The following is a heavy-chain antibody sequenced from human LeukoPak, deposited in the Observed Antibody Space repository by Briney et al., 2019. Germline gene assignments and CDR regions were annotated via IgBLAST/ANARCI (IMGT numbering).Heavy chain of an antibody. CDR2: ISYDGSNK. V-gene: IGHV3-30*18. Sequence: GRSLRLSCAASGFTFSGYGMHWVRQAPGKGLEWVAVISYDGSNKYYADSVKGRFTISRDNSKNTLYLQMNSLRAEDTAVYYCAKDGDFIVSSSWYLDYWGQGTLVTVSS. J-gene: IGHJ4*02. D-gene: IGHD6-13*01. CDR3: AKDGDFIVSSSWYLDY. CDR1: GFTFSGYG.